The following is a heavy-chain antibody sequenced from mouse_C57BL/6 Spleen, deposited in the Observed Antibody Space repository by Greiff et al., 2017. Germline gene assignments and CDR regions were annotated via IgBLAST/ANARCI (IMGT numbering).Heavy chain of an antibody. Sequence: QVQLQQPGAELVKPGASVKMSCKASGYTFTSYWITWVKQRPGQGLEWIGDIYPGSGSTNYNEKFKSKATLTVDTSSSTAYMQLSSLTSEDSAVYYCARGLYYGYDGGLYYFDYWGQGTTLTVAS. D-gene: IGHD2-2*01. CDR2: IYPGSGST. V-gene: IGHV1-55*01. CDR1: GYTFTSYW. J-gene: IGHJ2*01. CDR3: ARGLYYGYDGGLYYFDY.